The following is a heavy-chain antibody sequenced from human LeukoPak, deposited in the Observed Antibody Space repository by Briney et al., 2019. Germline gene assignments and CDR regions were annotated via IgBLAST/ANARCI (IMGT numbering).Heavy chain of an antibody. J-gene: IGHJ4*02. D-gene: IGHD1-26*01. CDR3: ARAPKRYSGSYFDY. Sequence: GASVKVSCKASGYTFTGYYMHWVRQAPGQGLEWMGWINPNSGGTNYAQKFQGRVTMTRDTSISTAYMELSRLRSDDTAVYYCARAPKRYSGSYFDYWGQGTLVTVSS. CDR1: GYTFTGYY. CDR2: INPNSGGT. V-gene: IGHV1-2*02.